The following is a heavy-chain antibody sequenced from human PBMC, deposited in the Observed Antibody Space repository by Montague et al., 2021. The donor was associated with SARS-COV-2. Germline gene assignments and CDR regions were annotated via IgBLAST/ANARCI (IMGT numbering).Heavy chain of an antibody. CDR3: ARTTPYDVLTGFPSYYFDY. CDR1: GGSLTSYGYY. CDR2: IYYSGST. J-gene: IGHJ4*02. Sequence: SETLSLTCTVSGGSLTSYGYYWAWIRQPPGKGLEWIGSIYYSGSTYYNPSLKSRVTISVDTSKNQFPLKLNSVTAADTAVYYCARTTPYDVLTGFPSYYFDYWGQGTLVTVSS. D-gene: IGHD3-9*01. V-gene: IGHV4-39*01.